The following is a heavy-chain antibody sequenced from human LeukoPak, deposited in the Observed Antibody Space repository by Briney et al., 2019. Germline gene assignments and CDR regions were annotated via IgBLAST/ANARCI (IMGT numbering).Heavy chain of an antibody. Sequence: GGSLRLSCAASGFTFSNYAMSWVRQAPGKGLEWVSAISGSGGSTYYADSVKGRFTISRDNSKNTLYLQMNSLRAEDTAVYYCAKRLTVVVPAATHPYYFDYWGQGTLVTVSS. CDR1: GFTFSNYA. CDR3: AKRLTVVVPAATHPYYFDY. D-gene: IGHD2-2*01. V-gene: IGHV3-23*01. J-gene: IGHJ4*02. CDR2: ISGSGGST.